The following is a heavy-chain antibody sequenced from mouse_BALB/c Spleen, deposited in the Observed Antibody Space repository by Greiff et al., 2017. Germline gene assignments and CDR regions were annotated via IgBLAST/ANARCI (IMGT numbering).Heavy chain of an antibody. J-gene: IGHJ4*01. CDR1: GYTFTSYY. V-gene: IGHV1-53*01. D-gene: IGHD1-2*01. Sequence: QVQLKESGAELVKPGASVKLSCKASGYTFTSYYMYWVKQRPGQGLEWIGEINPSNGGTNFNEKFKGKATLTVDKSSSTAYMQLNSLTSEDSAVYYCARGDYYGYLYYAMDYWGQGTSVTVSS. CDR2: INPSNGGT. CDR3: ARGDYYGYLYYAMDY.